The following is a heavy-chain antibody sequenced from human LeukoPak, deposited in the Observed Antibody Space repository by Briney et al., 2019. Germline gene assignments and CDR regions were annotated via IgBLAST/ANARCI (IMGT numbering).Heavy chain of an antibody. CDR3: PRGLAVAGAIIDY. Sequence: GSLRLSCAASGFTSSSYSMNWVRQAPGKGLEWVSSISSSSSYIYYADSVKSRFTISRDNAKNSLYLQMNSLRAEDTAVYYCPRGLAVAGAIIDYWGQGTLVTVSS. D-gene: IGHD6-19*01. J-gene: IGHJ4*02. CDR1: GFTSSSYS. V-gene: IGHV3-21*01. CDR2: ISSSSSYI.